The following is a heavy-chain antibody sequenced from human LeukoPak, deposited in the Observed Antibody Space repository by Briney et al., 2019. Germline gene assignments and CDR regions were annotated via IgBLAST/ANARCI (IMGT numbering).Heavy chain of an antibody. CDR2: MHNSGSS. CDR1: GASTSHFY. CDR3: ARSAEWLRNAFAI. V-gene: IGHV4-59*01. D-gene: IGHD5-12*01. J-gene: IGHJ3*02. Sequence: SETLSLTCSVSGASTSHFYWNWIRQPPGKGLEWIGYMHNSGSSKHSPSLKSRVTISIDTSKNQFSLQLTSVTAADTAIYYCARSAEWLRNAFAIWGQGTMVSVSS.